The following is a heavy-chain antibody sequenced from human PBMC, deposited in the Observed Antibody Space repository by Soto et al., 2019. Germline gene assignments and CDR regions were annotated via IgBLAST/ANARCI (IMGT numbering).Heavy chain of an antibody. Sequence: GGSLRLSCAASGFTFDDYAMHWVRQAPGKGLEWVSLISWDGGSTYYADSVKGRFTISRDSSKNSLYLQMNSLRAEDTALYYCAKGGALVPDQIDYWGQGTLVTVSS. D-gene: IGHD2-21*01. CDR1: GFTFDDYA. CDR3: AKGGALVPDQIDY. J-gene: IGHJ4*02. V-gene: IGHV3-43D*04. CDR2: ISWDGGST.